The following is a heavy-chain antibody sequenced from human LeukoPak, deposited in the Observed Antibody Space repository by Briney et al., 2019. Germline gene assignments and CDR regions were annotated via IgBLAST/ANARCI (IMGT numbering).Heavy chain of an antibody. J-gene: IGHJ4*02. CDR3: AREASWTLDY. CDR1: GFTVSTNF. V-gene: IGHV3-53*01. D-gene: IGHD3/OR15-3a*01. CDR2: IYSDSST. Sequence: PGGSLRLSCAASGFTVSTNFMSWVRQAPGKGLEWVALIYSDSSTYYVDSVKGRFTIFRDNSKNTLYLQMNSLRAEDTAVYYCAREASWTLDYWGQGTLVTVSS.